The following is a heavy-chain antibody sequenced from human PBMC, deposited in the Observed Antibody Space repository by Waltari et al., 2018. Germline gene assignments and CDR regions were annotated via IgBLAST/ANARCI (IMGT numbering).Heavy chain of an antibody. CDR2: IDSGGST. CDR3: AKVDNVGLNNY. J-gene: IGHJ4*02. V-gene: IGHV3-53*01. D-gene: IGHD1-1*01. Sequence: EVQLVESGGDLIQPGGSLRLSCAASGFTVGNNFMGWVRQAPGKGLEWVSVIDSGGSTNYIDSVRGRFTISRDSSKNTLYLQMNSLRAEDTAVYYCAKVDNVGLNNYWGQGTLVTVSS. CDR1: GFTVGNNF.